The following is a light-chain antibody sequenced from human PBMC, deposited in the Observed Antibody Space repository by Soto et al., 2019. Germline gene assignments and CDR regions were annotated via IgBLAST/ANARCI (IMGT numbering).Light chain of an antibody. CDR3: QQYGSSPLIT. Sequence: EIVLTHSPGTLSLSPGQIATLSCRASQRLSASDIAWYQQKPGQAPKFLIYGVSSRATGIPDRFSGSGSGTDFTLTISRLEPEDFAVYHCQQYGSSPLITFGQGTRLEI. CDR1: QRLSASD. V-gene: IGKV3-20*01. J-gene: IGKJ5*01. CDR2: GVS.